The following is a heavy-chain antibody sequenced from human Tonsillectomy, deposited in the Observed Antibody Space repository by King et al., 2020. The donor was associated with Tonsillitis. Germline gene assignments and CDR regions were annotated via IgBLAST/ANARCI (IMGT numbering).Heavy chain of an antibody. V-gene: IGHV3-43*01. J-gene: IGHJ4*02. CDR2: ISWDGGST. CDR3: AKDKAYGWGSWGHGAFDY. D-gene: IGHD3-10*01. CDR1: GFRFDDYT. Sequence: VQLVESGGVVVQPGGSLRLSCAASGFRFDDYTMHWVRQAPGKGLEWVSLISWDGGSTYYADCVKGRFTISRDNSKNSLYLQMYSLRTEDTALYYCAKDKAYGWGSWGHGAFDYWGQGTLVTVSS.